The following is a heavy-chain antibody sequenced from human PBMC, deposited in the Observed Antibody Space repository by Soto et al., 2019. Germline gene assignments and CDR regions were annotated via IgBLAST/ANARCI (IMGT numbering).Heavy chain of an antibody. J-gene: IGHJ6*02. CDR2: ISPSGGST. Sequence: ASVKVSCKASGYTFSSYGISWVRPAPGQGLEWMGWISPSGGSTSYAQKFQGRVTMTRDTSTSTVYMELSSLRSEDTAVYYCARDSVLRYFDWLSDYYYGMDVWGQGTTVTVSS. CDR1: GYTFSSYG. CDR3: ARDSVLRYFDWLSDYYYGMDV. D-gene: IGHD3-9*01. V-gene: IGHV1-46*01.